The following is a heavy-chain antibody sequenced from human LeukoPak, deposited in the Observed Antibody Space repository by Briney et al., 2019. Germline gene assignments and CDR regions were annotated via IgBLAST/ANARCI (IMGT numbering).Heavy chain of an antibody. V-gene: IGHV1-46*01. Sequence: ASVTVSCTASGYTFTSYYMHWVRQAPGQGLEWMGIINPSGGSTSYAQKFQGRVTMTRDTSTSTVYMELSSLRSEDTAVYYCARDRRSLGYCSGGSCYVGTYYYYGMDVWGQGTTVTVSS. J-gene: IGHJ6*02. CDR3: ARDRRSLGYCSGGSCYVGTYYYYGMDV. D-gene: IGHD2-15*01. CDR1: GYTFTSYY. CDR2: INPSGGST.